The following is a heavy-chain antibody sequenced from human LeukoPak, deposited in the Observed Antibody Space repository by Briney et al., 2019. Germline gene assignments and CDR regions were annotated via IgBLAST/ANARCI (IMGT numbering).Heavy chain of an antibody. CDR2: ISYDGSNK. J-gene: IGHJ6*03. V-gene: IGHV3-30*04. CDR1: GFTFSSYA. CDR3: AREYCSGGSCYWGSYYYYYMDV. D-gene: IGHD2-15*01. Sequence: GRSLRLSCAASGFTFSSYAMHWVRQAPGKGLEWVAVISYDGSNKYYADSVKGRFTISRDNSKNTLYLQMNSLRAEDTAVYYCAREYCSGGSCYWGSYYYYYMDVWGKGTTATVSS.